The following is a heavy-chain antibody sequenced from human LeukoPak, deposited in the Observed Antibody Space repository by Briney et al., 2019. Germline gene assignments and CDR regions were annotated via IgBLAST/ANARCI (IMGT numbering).Heavy chain of an antibody. CDR2: INPSGGST. J-gene: IGHJ4*02. CDR1: GYTFTSYY. CDR3: ARALTYYYDSSGYYSDY. D-gene: IGHD3-22*01. V-gene: IGHV1-46*01. Sequence: GASVKVSCKASGYTFTSYYMHWVRQAPGQGLEWMGIINPSGGSTSYAQKFQGRVTMTRDTSTSTVYMELSSLRSEDTAVYYCARALTYYYDSSGYYSDYWGQGTLVTVSS.